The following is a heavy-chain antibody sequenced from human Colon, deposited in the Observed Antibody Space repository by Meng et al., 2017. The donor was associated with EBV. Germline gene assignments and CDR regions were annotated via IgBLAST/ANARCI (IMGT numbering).Heavy chain of an antibody. J-gene: IGHJ4*02. CDR3: VRHVPVGDISLFDS. Sequence: VELFQFVCDLKKPGASVKVSCKASGYSPRSYAVNWLRQAPGRGIEWMGWVNASTGLPTYSQDFTGRFVFSLYISVNTAYLQINSLKAEDTAIYYCVRHVPVGDISLFDSWGQGTLVTVSS. CDR2: VNASTGLP. CDR1: GYSPRSYA. D-gene: IGHD2-21*02. V-gene: IGHV7-4-1*02.